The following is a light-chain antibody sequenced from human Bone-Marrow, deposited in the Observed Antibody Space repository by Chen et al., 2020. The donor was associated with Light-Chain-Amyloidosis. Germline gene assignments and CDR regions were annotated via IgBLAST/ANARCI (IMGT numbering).Light chain of an antibody. V-gene: IGKV1-39*01. Sequence: DIQMTQSPSSLSASVGDRVTITCRASQSISNYLNWYQQKPGKAPKVLIFGASNLQSGVPPRFSGSGSGTDFTLTITSLQPEDFATYYCQQSYSSPGVGQGTRLEIK. CDR1: QSISNY. CDR2: GAS. J-gene: IGKJ5*01. CDR3: QQSYSSPG.